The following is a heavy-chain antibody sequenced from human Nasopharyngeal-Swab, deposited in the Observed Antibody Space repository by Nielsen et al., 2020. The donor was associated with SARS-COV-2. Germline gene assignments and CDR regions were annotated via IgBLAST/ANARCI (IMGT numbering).Heavy chain of an antibody. D-gene: IGHD2-2*01. J-gene: IGHJ6*03. V-gene: IGHV4-34*01. CDR2: INHSGST. CDR1: GGSFTSYY. CDR3: ARGLSGVVPAPILGLGPFYSYYYMDV. Sequence: GSLRLSCVVYGGSFTSYYWGWIRQPPGKGLEWIAEINHSGSTHYNPSLKSRVTISLDTSKNQFSRKLSSLTAADTAVYYCARGLSGVVPAPILGLGPFYSYYYMDVWGKGTTVTVSS.